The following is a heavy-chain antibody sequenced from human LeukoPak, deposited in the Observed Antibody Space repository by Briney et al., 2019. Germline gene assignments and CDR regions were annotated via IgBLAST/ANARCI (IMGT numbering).Heavy chain of an antibody. V-gene: IGHV4-59*01. J-gene: IGHJ4*02. CDR3: VRGRFAYYDFWSGSE. D-gene: IGHD3-3*01. CDR1: GGSISSYY. Sequence: TASETLTLTCTVSGGSISSYYWSWIRQPPGKGLEWIGYIYYSGSTNYNPSLKSRVTISVDTSKNQFSLKLSSVTAADTAVYYCVRGRFAYYDFWSGSEWSQGTLVTVSS. CDR2: IYYSGST.